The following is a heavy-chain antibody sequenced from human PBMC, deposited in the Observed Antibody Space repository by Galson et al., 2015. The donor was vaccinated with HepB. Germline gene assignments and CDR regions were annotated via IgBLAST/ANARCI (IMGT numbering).Heavy chain of an antibody. Sequence: SLRLSCAASGFTVSSNYMSWVRQAPGKGLEWVSVIYSGGSTYYADSVKGRFTISRDNSKNTLYLQMNSLRAEDTAVYYCARVFSAAGLYYYYYGMDVWGQGTTVTVSS. CDR3: ARVFSAAGLYYYYYGMDV. V-gene: IGHV3-53*01. CDR1: GFTVSSNY. J-gene: IGHJ6*02. D-gene: IGHD6-13*01. CDR2: IYSGGST.